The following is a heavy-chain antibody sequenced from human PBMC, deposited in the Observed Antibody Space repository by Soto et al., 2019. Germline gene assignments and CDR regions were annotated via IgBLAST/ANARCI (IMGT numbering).Heavy chain of an antibody. J-gene: IGHJ4*02. CDR3: AKDCSGGNCYLFDY. V-gene: IGHV3-23*01. CDR2: ITTSGAGT. D-gene: IGHD2-15*01. CDR1: GLTFSNFA. Sequence: FMRLPWAASGLTFSNFAINWIRQAQGKGLEWVSTITTSGAGTYYADSVNGRFTISRDNSKNTLYLQMNRLRAEDTAVYYCAKDCSGGNCYLFDYWGQGALVTVSS.